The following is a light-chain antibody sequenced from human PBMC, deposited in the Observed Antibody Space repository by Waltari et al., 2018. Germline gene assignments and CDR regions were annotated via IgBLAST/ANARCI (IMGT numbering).Light chain of an antibody. CDR2: GAS. CDR1: QSVGRT. J-gene: IGKJ1*01. CDR3: QHYVRLPAT. Sequence: IVLRQLPGTLFLSPGERATLSCRASQSVGRTLAWYQQKTGQAPRLLIYGASNRATGIPDRFSGSGSGTEFSLTISRLEPEDFAVYYCQHYVRLPATFGQGTKVEMK. V-gene: IGKV3-20*01.